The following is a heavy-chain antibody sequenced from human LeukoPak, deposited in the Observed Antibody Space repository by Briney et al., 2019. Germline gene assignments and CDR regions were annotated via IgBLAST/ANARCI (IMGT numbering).Heavy chain of an antibody. CDR1: GFTFSSYS. D-gene: IGHD1-26*01. Sequence: GGSLRLSCAASGFTFSSYSMNWVRQAPGKGLEWVAVISYDGSNKYYADSVKGRFTIARDNSKNTLYLQMNSLRAEDTAVYYCARGHTTTDYWGQGALVTVSS. J-gene: IGHJ4*02. CDR3: ARGHTTTDY. CDR2: ISYDGSNK. V-gene: IGHV3-30*05.